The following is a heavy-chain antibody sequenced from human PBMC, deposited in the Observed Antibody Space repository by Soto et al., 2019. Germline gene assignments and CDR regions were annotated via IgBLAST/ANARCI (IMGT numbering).Heavy chain of an antibody. CDR1: GFIFSNYA. Sequence: QVQLVESGGGLVQPGRSLRLSCAASGFIFSNYAMHWVRQAPGRGLEWVSAISCSGSRTVSVDSAKGRFTVSRDNSKKTVDLQMNTLRVEDTAMYSCVTADREDSAVVVGARPGDYGMAVWGHGTTVTVSS. CDR3: VTADREDSAVVVGARPGDYGMAV. V-gene: IGHV3-30-3*01. J-gene: IGHJ6*02. D-gene: IGHD2-15*01. CDR2: ISCSGSRT.